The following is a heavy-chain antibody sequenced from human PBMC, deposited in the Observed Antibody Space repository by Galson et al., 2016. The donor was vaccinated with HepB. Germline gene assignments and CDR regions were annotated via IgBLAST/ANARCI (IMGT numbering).Heavy chain of an antibody. Sequence: SLRLSCAASGFTFGSYAMAWVRQAPGKGLEWVSGISGSGGITSYAASVKRRFTITRDNSKNTLYLQMKILSAEDTAVYYCAKDVGGYSSGCLMWGQGTLVTVSS. V-gene: IGHV3-23*01. CDR3: AKDVGGYSSGCLM. D-gene: IGHD6-19*01. CDR1: GFTFGSYA. J-gene: IGHJ4*02. CDR2: ISGSGGIT.